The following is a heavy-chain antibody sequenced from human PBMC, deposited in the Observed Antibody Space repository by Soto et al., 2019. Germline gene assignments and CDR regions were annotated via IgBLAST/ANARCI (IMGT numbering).Heavy chain of an antibody. CDR2: IYSGGST. CDR3: ARDPGGRVDY. Sequence: EVQLVESGGGLVQPGGSLRLSCAASGLTVSSNYMSWVRQAPGKGLEWVSVIYSGGSTYYADTVKGRFTVSRDNSKNTLYLQMNSLRDEDTAVYYCARDPGGRVDYWGQGTLVTVSS. J-gene: IGHJ4*02. CDR1: GLTVSSNY. V-gene: IGHV3-66*01.